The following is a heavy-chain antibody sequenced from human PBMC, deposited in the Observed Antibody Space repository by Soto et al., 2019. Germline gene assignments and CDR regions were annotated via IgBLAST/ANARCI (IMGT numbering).Heavy chain of an antibody. CDR1: GFTFSSYA. V-gene: IGHV3-23*01. J-gene: IGHJ6*02. CDR3: AKDRLVTTPGAWIYYYYGMDV. CDR2: ISGSGGST. Sequence: GGSLRLSCAASGFTFSSYAMSWVRQAPGKGLEWVSAISGSGGSTYYADSVKGRFTISRDNSKNTLYLQMNSLRAEDTAVYYCAKDRLVTTPGAWIYYYYGMDVWGQGTTVTVSS. D-gene: IGHD4-17*01.